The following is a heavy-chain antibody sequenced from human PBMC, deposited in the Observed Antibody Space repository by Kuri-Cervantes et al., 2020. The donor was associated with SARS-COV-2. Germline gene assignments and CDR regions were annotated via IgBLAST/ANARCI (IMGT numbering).Heavy chain of an antibody. V-gene: IGHV3-9*01. J-gene: IGHJ1*01. D-gene: IGHD3-16*01. CDR2: IHWNSARM. CDR1: GFKFVDDA. Sequence: GGSLRLSCAGSGFKFVDDAMHWVRQVPGKGLEWVAGIHWNSARMVYAGSVKGRFTISRDNAKNSLYLQMSNLRPEDTAFYFCARDEYEYIWGDLGLWGQGTLVTVSS. CDR3: ARDEYEYIWGDLGL.